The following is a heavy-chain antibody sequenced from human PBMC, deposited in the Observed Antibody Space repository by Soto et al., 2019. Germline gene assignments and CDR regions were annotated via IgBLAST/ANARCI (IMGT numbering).Heavy chain of an antibody. CDR3: AGRRVEYYDFWSGPVYYYYGMDV. CDR2: ISGSGGST. D-gene: IGHD3-3*01. Sequence: GGSLRLSCAASGFTFSSYAMSWVRQAPGKGLEWVSAISGSGGSTYYADSVKGRFTISRDNSKNTLCLQMNSLRAEDTAVYYCAGRRVEYYDFWSGPVYYYYGMDVWGQGTTVTVSS. CDR1: GFTFSSYA. J-gene: IGHJ6*02. V-gene: IGHV3-23*01.